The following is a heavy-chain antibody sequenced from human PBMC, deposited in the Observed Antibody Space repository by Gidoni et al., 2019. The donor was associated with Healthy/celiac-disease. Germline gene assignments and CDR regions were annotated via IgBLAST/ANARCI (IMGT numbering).Heavy chain of an antibody. CDR2: TYYRSKPYN. Sequence: QIQMQQSGPGLVKPSKTLSPTCAISGEGITSNSTSGTWIRTSPSRGLERLGRTYYRSKPYNDYAVSVTSRITIHPDTSQNPFSLLLISVTPEATAVYYCARVVLLDFRRSLFVVFMRHDAFDILGQGTMVTVSS. CDR1: GEGITSNSTS. V-gene: IGHV6-1*01. CDR3: ARVVLLDFRRSLFVVFMRHDAFDI. D-gene: IGHD3-3*01. J-gene: IGHJ3*02.